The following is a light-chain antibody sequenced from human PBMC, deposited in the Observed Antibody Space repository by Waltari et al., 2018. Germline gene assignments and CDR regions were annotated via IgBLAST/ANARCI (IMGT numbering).Light chain of an antibody. V-gene: IGLV2-23*02. CDR1: SSDIGSYNY. Sequence: QSALTQPASVSGSPGQSITISCSGTSSDIGSYNYVSWYQQQPGKAPKLMIYEVSMRASGVSNRCSGSKSGNTASLTISGLQAEDECDYYCCSYAGSGSTFYVFGSGTKVTVL. CDR2: EVS. CDR3: CSYAGSGSTFYV. J-gene: IGLJ1*01.